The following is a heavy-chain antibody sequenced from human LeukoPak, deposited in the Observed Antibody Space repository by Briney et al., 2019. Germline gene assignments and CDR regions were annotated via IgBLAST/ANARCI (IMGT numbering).Heavy chain of an antibody. CDR1: GGSISSYY. J-gene: IGHJ4*02. Sequence: SETLSLTCTVSGGSISSYYWNWIRQPPGKGLEWIGYMYYSGSSNYNPSLKSRVTISVDTSKNQFSLKLTSVAAADTAVYFCARLSRGSSAGFDYWGQGILATVSS. D-gene: IGHD6-6*01. CDR2: MYYSGSS. CDR3: ARLSRGSSAGFDY. V-gene: IGHV4-59*01.